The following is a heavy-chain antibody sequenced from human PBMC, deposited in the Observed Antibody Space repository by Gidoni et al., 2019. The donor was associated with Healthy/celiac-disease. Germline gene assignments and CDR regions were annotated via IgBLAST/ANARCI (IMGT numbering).Heavy chain of an antibody. Sequence: QVQLQESGPGLVKPSETLSLTCTVSGGSISSYYWSWIRQPPGKGLEWIGYIYYSGSTNYNPSLKSRVTISVDTSKNQFSLKLSSVTAADTAVYYCAREERGRSGWYSLRWGQGTLVTVSS. CDR2: IYYSGST. V-gene: IGHV4-59*01. D-gene: IGHD6-19*01. CDR1: GGSISSYY. CDR3: AREERGRSGWYSLR. J-gene: IGHJ4*02.